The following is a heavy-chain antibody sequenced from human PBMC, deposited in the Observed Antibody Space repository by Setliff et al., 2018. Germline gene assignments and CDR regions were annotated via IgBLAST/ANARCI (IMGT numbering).Heavy chain of an antibody. V-gene: IGHV1-3*01. J-gene: IGHJ4*02. D-gene: IGHD3-3*01. Sequence: ASVKVSCKASGYAFTSYAMHWVRQAPGQRLEWMGWINAGNGNTKYSQKFQGRVTITRDTSASTAYMELSSLRSEDTAVYYCARRGTYYNFWSGYYAYWGQGTLVTVSS. CDR3: ARRGTYYNFWSGYYAY. CDR1: GYAFTSYA. CDR2: INAGNGNT.